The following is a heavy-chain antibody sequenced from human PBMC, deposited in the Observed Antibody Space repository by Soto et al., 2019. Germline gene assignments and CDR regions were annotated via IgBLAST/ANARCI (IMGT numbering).Heavy chain of an antibody. CDR1: GASISGFY. V-gene: IGHV4-4*07. D-gene: IGHD1-1*01. CDR3: VRDGTKTLRDWFDP. CDR2: IYATGTT. J-gene: IGHJ5*02. Sequence: SETLSLTCTVSGASISGFYWSWSRKSAGKGLEWIGRIYATGTTDYNPSLTSRVMMSVDTSKKQFSLKLRSVTAAVTAVYYCVRDGTKTLRDWFDPWGQGFSVTVSS.